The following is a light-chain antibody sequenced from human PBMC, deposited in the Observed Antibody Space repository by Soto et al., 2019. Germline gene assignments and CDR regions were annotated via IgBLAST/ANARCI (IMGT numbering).Light chain of an antibody. CDR2: GAS. CDR3: QQYDTSPIT. J-gene: IGKJ5*01. V-gene: IGKV3-20*01. CDR1: QSVSSGF. Sequence: EIVLTQSPGILSLSPGERATLSCRASQSVSSGFLVWYQQKPGQAPRLLIYGASTRATGIPDRFSGSGSETDFSLTISRLEPEDFALYYCQQYDTSPITFGQGTRLQIK.